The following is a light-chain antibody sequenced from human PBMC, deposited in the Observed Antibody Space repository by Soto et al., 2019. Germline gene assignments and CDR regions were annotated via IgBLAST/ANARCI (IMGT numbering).Light chain of an antibody. CDR3: QQYNDWPT. Sequence: EILMTQYPDTLSVSPGQRVTLSCRASQSVSSSLAWYQQKPGQAPRLLIYGASSRATGIPARFSGSGSGIEFTLTISSLRSEDFAIYFCQQYNDWPTFGPGTKVDIK. V-gene: IGKV3-15*01. CDR2: GAS. J-gene: IGKJ3*01. CDR1: QSVSSS.